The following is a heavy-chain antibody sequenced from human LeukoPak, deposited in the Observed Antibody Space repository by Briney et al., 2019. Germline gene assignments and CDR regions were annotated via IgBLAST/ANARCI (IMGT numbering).Heavy chain of an antibody. CDR3: AKGGYTTCFDP. J-gene: IGHJ5*02. CDR1: GFTFSDYY. CDR2: IRSNGRDT. V-gene: IGHV3-11*03. Sequence: PGGSLRLSCAASGFTFSDYYMSWIRQAPGKGLEWVSNIRSNGRDTYYTDSVKGRFTISRDNSKNTLYLEMNSLRAEDTAVYYCAKGGYTTCFDPWGQGTLVTVSS. D-gene: IGHD2-15*01.